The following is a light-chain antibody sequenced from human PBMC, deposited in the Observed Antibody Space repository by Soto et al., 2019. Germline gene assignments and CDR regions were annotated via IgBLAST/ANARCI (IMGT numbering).Light chain of an antibody. V-gene: IGKV3-20*01. CDR2: GAS. CDR3: QQYGSSGT. J-gene: IGKJ1*01. CDR1: QSISSN. Sequence: EIVMTQSPATLSVSLGERATLSCRASQSISSNLAWYQQKPGQAPRLLIYGASTRATGIPDRFSGSGSGTDFTLTISRLEPEDFAVYYCQQYGSSGTFGQGTKVAIK.